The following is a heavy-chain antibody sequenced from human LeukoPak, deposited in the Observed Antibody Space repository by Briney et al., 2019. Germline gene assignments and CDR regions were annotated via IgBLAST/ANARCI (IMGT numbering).Heavy chain of an antibody. CDR3: ARVDGSCAGGSCPSGNWFDP. CDR2: IYTSGST. CDR1: GGSISSGRHY. Sequence: SETLSLTCQVSGGSISSGRHYWGWIRQPAGKGLEWIGRIYTSGSTNYNPSLKSRVTISLDTSKNQFSLKLSSVTAADTAVYYCARVDGSCAGGSCPSGNWFDPWGQGTLVTVSS. V-gene: IGHV4-61*02. J-gene: IGHJ5*02. D-gene: IGHD2-15*01.